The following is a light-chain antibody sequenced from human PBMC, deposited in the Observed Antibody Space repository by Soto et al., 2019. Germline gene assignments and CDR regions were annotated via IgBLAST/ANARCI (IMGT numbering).Light chain of an antibody. CDR3: KKDGSSH. Sequence: EIVITQSPATLSASPGERATLSCRASQSVSSNLAWYQQKPGQAPRLLMFGASSRATGIPDRFSGSGSGTDFTLTSYRLEPDDFAVYYGKKDGSSHFGGGTKVEI. CDR2: GAS. CDR1: QSVSSN. J-gene: IGKJ4*01. V-gene: IGKV3-20*01.